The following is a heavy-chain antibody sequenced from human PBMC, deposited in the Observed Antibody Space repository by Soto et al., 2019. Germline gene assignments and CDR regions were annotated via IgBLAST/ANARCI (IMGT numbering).Heavy chain of an antibody. CDR3: AKARTRSYADALDI. CDR2: ISASGGST. Sequence: GSLRLSCAASGFTFNNYTMNWVRQATGKGLEWVSSISASGGSTYYADSVRGRFTFSRDNSKNTLYLQTNSLRAEDTAVYYCAKARTRSYADALDIWGQGTLVPVSS. CDR1: GFTFNNYT. D-gene: IGHD2-8*01. V-gene: IGHV3-23*01. J-gene: IGHJ3*02.